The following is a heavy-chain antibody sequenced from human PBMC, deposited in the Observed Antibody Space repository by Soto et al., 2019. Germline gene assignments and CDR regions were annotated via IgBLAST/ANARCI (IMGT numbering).Heavy chain of an antibody. J-gene: IGHJ4*02. CDR3: ASSGSGGSCDSGCFYY. CDR1: GGTFSSYA. D-gene: IGHD2-15*01. Sequence: ASVKVSCKASGGTFSSYAISWVRQAPGQGLEWMGGIIPIFGTANYAQKFQGRVTITADKSTSTAYMELSSLRSEDTAVYYCASSGSGGSCDSGCFYYWGQGTLVTVSS. V-gene: IGHV1-69*06. CDR2: IIPIFGTA.